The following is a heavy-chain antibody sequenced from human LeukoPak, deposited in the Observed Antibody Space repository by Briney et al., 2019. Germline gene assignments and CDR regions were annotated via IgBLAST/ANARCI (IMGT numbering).Heavy chain of an antibody. V-gene: IGHV4-34*01. CDR1: GGSFSGYY. J-gene: IGHJ4*02. CDR2: INHSGST. D-gene: IGHD3-10*01. Sequence: SETLSLTCAVYGGSFSGYYWGWIRQPPGKGLEWIGEINHSGSTNYNPSLKSRVTISVDTSKNQFSLKLSSVTAADTAVYYCARSAWMVRGVPSGYWGLGTLVTVSS. CDR3: ARSAWMVRGVPSGY.